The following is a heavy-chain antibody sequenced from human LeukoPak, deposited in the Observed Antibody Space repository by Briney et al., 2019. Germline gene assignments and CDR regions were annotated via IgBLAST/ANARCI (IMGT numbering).Heavy chain of an antibody. CDR1: GYTFTSYY. J-gene: IGHJ4*02. Sequence: GASVKVSCKASGYTFTSYYMHWVRQAPGQGLEWMGIINPSGGSTSYAQKFQGRVTMTRDMSTSTVYMELSSLRSEDTAVYYCARGRYSSSWYLRGLFDYWGQGTLVTVSS. D-gene: IGHD6-13*01. CDR3: ARGRYSSSWYLRGLFDY. V-gene: IGHV1-46*01. CDR2: INPSGGST.